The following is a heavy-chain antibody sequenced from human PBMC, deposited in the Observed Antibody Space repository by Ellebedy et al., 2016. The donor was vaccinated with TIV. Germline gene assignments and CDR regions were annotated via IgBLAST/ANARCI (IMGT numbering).Heavy chain of an antibody. CDR1: GLTFSSHS. CDR2: IGTTGNTV. D-gene: IGHD2-21*01. Sequence: GESLKISCAASGLTFSSHSMNWVRQAPGKGLEWVSCIGTTGNTVYYADSVKGRFTISRDNAMNSLYLEMNSLRDEDTAVYYCARTSLGVSGDLLVHWGQGSLVTVSS. CDR3: ARTSLGVSGDLLVH. J-gene: IGHJ4*02. V-gene: IGHV3-48*02.